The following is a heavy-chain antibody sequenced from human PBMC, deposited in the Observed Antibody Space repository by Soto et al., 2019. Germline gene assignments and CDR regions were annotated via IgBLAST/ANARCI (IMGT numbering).Heavy chain of an antibody. CDR1: GGSISSSSYY. Sequence: QLQLQESGPGLVKPSETLSLACTVSGGSISSSSYYWGWIRQPPGKGLEWIGSIYYSGSTYYNPSLKSRVTISVDTSKNQFSLKLSSVTAADTAVYYCVFTLHDAFDIWGQGTMVTVSS. V-gene: IGHV4-39*01. CDR3: VFTLHDAFDI. CDR2: IYYSGST. J-gene: IGHJ3*02.